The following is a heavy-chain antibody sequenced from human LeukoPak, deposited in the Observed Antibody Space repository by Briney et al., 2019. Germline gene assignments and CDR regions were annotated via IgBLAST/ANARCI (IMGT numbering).Heavy chain of an antibody. CDR3: ARGSRELYYFDY. J-gene: IGHJ4*02. CDR2: IYYSGST. D-gene: IGHD1-7*01. V-gene: IGHV4-59*01. CDR1: GGSISNYY. Sequence: PSETLSLTCTVSGGSISNYYWNWIRQPPGKGLEWIGYIYYSGSTNYNPSLKSRVTISVDASKTQFSLKLNSVTAADTAVYYCARGSRELYYFDYWGQGTLVTVSS.